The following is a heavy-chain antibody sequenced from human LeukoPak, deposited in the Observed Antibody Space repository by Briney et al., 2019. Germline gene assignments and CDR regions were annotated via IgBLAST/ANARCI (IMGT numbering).Heavy chain of an antibody. J-gene: IGHJ4*02. CDR2: IYYSGST. CDR1: GGSISSYY. V-gene: IGHV4-59*01. D-gene: IGHD4-17*01. CDR3: ARDTLGYGDYDY. Sequence: SETLSLTCTVSGGSISSYYWSWIRQPPGKGLEWIGYIYYSGSTNYNPSLKSRVTISVDTSKNQFSLKLSSVTAADTAVYYCARDTLGYGDYDYWGQGTLVTVSS.